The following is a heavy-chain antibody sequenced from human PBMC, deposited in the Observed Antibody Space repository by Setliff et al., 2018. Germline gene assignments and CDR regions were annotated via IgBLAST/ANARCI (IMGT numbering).Heavy chain of an antibody. CDR3: ARSPPHRGSGSGWYGDF. CDR2: ITPFNGNT. D-gene: IGHD6-19*01. V-gene: IGHV1-45*02. CDR1: GYTFTYRY. Sequence: SVKVSCKASGYTFTYRYLHWVRQAPGQALEWMGWITPFNGNTNYAQRCQDRVTITRDRSMSTAYMELSSLRSDDTAVYYCARSPPHRGSGSGWYGDFWGQGTLVTVSS. J-gene: IGHJ4*02.